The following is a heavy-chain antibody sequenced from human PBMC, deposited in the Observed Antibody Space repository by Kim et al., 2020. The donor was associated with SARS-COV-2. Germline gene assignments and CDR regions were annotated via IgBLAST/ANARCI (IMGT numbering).Heavy chain of an antibody. V-gene: IGHV3-23*01. Sequence: GGSLRLSCLVSGFAFYNHAMTWVRQAPGKGLEWVAFINIDGETYYADSMRGRFTISRDNSKNTLYLQMNRLRAEDTAMYYCARATRPNDFCGQGTPGMVS. CDR2: FINIDGET. J-gene: IGHJ1*01. CDR3: ARATRPNDF. CDR1: GFAFYNHA. D-gene: IGHD1-1*01.